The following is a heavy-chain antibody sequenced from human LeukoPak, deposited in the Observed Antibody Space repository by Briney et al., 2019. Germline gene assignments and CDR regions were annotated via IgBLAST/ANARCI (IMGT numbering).Heavy chain of an antibody. D-gene: IGHD3-9*01. Sequence: ASVKVSCKASGYTFTGYYMHWVRQAPGQGLEWMGWINPNSGGTNYAQKFQGRVTMTRDTSISTAYMELSRLRSDDTAVYYCARVRIFPELRYLNYYHYMDVWGKGTTVTVSS. CDR1: GYTFTGYY. J-gene: IGHJ6*03. V-gene: IGHV1-2*02. CDR2: INPNSGGT. CDR3: ARVRIFPELRYLNYYHYMDV.